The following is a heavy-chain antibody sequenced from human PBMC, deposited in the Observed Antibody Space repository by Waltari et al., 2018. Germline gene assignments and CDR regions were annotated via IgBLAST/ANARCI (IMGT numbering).Heavy chain of an antibody. CDR3: ARGGYDSLDLRPGGWAVAGTSLDY. D-gene: IGHD6-19*01. V-gene: IGHV4-34*01. CDR2: INHSGST. Sequence: QVQLQQWGAGLLKPSETLSLTCAVYGGSFSGYYWSWSRQPPGNGLEWMGEINHSGSTNYNPSLKSRVTISVDTSKNQFSLKLSSVTAADTAVYYCARGGYDSLDLRPGGWAVAGTSLDYWGQGTLVTVSS. CDR1: GGSFSGYY. J-gene: IGHJ4*02.